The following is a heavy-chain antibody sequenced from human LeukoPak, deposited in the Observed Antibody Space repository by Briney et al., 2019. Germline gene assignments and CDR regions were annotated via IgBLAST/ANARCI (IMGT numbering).Heavy chain of an antibody. CDR3: AKDRGWLPTNAFDI. CDR2: ISSSGSTI. CDR1: GFTFSSYE. V-gene: IGHV3-48*03. D-gene: IGHD5-12*01. Sequence: GGSLRLSCAASGFTFSSYEMNWVRQAPGKGLEWVSYISSSGSTIYYADSVKGRFTISRDNAKNSLYLQMNSLRAEDTALYYCAKDRGWLPTNAFDIWGQGTMVTVSS. J-gene: IGHJ3*02.